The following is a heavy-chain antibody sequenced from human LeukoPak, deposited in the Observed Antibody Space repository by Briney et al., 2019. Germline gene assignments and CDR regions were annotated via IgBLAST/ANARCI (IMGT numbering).Heavy chain of an antibody. CDR2: LYPGVST. CDR3: ARLKFYDSTGYSPGHYMDV. Sequence: SETLSLTCTVSGGPIYSYYWSWIRQTAGKGLEWIGRLYPGVSTDYNPSLKSRVTMSVDTSKNQFALKLSAVTAADTAVYYCARLKFYDSTGYSPGHYMDVWGKGTTVTVSS. D-gene: IGHD3-22*01. V-gene: IGHV4-4*07. CDR1: GGPIYSYY. J-gene: IGHJ6*03.